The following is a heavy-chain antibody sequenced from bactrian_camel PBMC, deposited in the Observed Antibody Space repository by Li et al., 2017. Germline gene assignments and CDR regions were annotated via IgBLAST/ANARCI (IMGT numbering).Heavy chain of an antibody. D-gene: IGHD8*01. Sequence: HVQLVESGGGSVQAGGSLNLTCAASGWAVNRCGMSWYRQAPGKDREMVADINRDGSTTYADSVKGRFAISHDVAKRTLSLQMTNIEAEDTATYYCALDVLERGCSPTTVFHRWGQETPVTV. CDR1: GWAVNRCG. V-gene: IGHV3S57*01. CDR2: INRDGST. J-gene: IGHJ4*01. CDR3: ALDVLERGCSPTTVFHR.